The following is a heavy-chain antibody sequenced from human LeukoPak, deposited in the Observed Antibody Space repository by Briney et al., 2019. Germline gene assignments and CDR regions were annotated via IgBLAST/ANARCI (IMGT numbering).Heavy chain of an antibody. J-gene: IGHJ4*02. CDR2: IYSGGST. D-gene: IGHD3-10*01. V-gene: IGHV3-66*01. Sequence: GGSLRLSCAASGFTVSSNYMSWVRQAPGKGLEWVSVIYSGGSTYYADSVKGRFTISRDNSKNTLYLQMNSLRAEDTAVYYCARGVGYYYGSGSYYNGAWYDYWGQGTLVTVSS. CDR3: ARGVGYYYGSGSYYNGAWYDY. CDR1: GFTVSSNY.